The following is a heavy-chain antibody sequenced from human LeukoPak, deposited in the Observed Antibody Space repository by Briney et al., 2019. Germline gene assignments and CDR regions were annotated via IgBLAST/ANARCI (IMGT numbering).Heavy chain of an antibody. CDR3: ARVDSTGWDDALDY. J-gene: IGHJ4*02. V-gene: IGHV3-64*01. Sequence: GGSLRLSCAATGFTFSIYAMHWVRQAPGKGLEYVSAISDEGGSPFYANSVKGRFTISRDNSKNTLYLQMGSLRPEDTAVYYCARVDSTGWDDALDYWGLGTLVTVSS. CDR1: GFTFSIYA. D-gene: IGHD6-19*01. CDR2: ISDEGGSP.